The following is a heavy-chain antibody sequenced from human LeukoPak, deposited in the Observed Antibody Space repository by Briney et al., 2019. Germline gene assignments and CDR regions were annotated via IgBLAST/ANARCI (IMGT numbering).Heavy chain of an antibody. CDR1: GLTFSRHW. J-gene: IGHJ4*02. Sequence: PGGSLRLSCAASGLTFSRHWMSWVRQAPGKGLEWVANIEPDGSEKYYVDSVRGRFTISRDNSRSSLYLQMNNLGAEDTALYYCASRPPTGYAYLGVFDYWGQGTLVTVSS. CDR3: ASRPPTGYAYLGVFDY. CDR2: IEPDGSEK. V-gene: IGHV3-7*01. D-gene: IGHD3-9*01.